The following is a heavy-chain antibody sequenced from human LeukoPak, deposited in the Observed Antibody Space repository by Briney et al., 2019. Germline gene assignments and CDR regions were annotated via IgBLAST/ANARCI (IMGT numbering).Heavy chain of an antibody. CDR1: GGSFSGYY. Sequence: PPETLSLTCAVYGGSFSGYYWSWIRQPPGKGLEWIGEINHSGSTNYNPSLKSRVTISVDTSKNQFSLKLSSVTAADTAVYYCASQDIHCSSTSCPPRGYYYYMDVWGKGTTVTVSS. D-gene: IGHD2-2*01. V-gene: IGHV4-34*01. J-gene: IGHJ6*03. CDR2: INHSGST. CDR3: ASQDIHCSSTSCPPRGYYYYMDV.